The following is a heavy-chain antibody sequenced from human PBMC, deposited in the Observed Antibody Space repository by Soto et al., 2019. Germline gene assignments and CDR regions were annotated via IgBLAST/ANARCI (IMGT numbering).Heavy chain of an antibody. D-gene: IGHD3-10*01. V-gene: IGHV3-33*01. CDR1: EFTFSRYG. CDR2: IWYDGSNK. Sequence: GGSPKLSCAASEFTFSRYGMPWVRQAPGKGLEWVAVIWYDGSNKYYADSVKGRFTISRDNSKNTLYLQMNSLRAEDTAVYYCARSKKHYYGSGPFDYWCQGLLATVS. CDR3: ARSKKHYYGSGPFDY. J-gene: IGHJ4*02.